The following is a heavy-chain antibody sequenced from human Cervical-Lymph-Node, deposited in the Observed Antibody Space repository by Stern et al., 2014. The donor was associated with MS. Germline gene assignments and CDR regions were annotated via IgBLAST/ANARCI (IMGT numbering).Heavy chain of an antibody. CDR2: IDWDDAK. Sequence: QVTLKESGPALVKPTQALTLTCTFSGFSLNTAGTRVTWIRQPPGQALEWLAGIDWDDAKFSRTSLKTRLTISRDTSKNQVVLTLTNMDPVDTATYYCARSLAGVFDYWGQGTVVIVSS. J-gene: IGHJ4*02. CDR1: GFSLNTAGTR. V-gene: IGHV2-70*04. CDR3: ARSLAGVFDY.